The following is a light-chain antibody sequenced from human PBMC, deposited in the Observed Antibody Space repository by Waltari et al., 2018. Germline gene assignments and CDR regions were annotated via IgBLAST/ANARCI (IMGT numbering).Light chain of an antibody. V-gene: IGKV3-20*01. Sequence: TKRVGSSTLAWDEQKPGHGPSLVIYRASTTAAGIPERFSGSGSGTDFSLTISRLEPEDFAFYYCQQHDTLPATCGQGTKVEIK. CDR2: RAS. CDR1: KRVGSST. J-gene: IGKJ1*01. CDR3: QQHDTLPAT.